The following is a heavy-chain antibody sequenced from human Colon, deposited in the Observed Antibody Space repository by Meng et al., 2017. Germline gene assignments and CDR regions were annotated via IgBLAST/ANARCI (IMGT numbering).Heavy chain of an antibody. CDR1: GYTFTSFG. CDR2: ISAYNGDT. V-gene: IGHV1-18*01. J-gene: IGHJ5*02. D-gene: IGHD6-19*01. CDR3: ARGLDLTVAGSWFDP. Sequence: ASVKVSCKASGYTFTSFGISWVRQAPGQGLEWMGWISAYNGDTKYAQKVQGRVTMTTDTSTSTAYMELRSLRSDDTAVYYCARGLDLTVAGSWFDPWGQGPLVTVSS.